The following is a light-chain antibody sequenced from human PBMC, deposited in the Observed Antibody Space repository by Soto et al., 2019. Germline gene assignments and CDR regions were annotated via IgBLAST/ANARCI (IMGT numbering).Light chain of an antibody. CDR1: SSDVGGYNY. Sequence: QSVLPQPASVSGSPGQSITISCTGTSSDVGGYNYVSWYQQHPGKAPKVIIYDVSNRPSGVSNRFSGSKSGNTASLTISGLQAEDEADYYCSSYTSTTTLYVFGTGTKVTVL. CDR3: SSYTSTTTLYV. V-gene: IGLV2-14*01. CDR2: DVS. J-gene: IGLJ1*01.